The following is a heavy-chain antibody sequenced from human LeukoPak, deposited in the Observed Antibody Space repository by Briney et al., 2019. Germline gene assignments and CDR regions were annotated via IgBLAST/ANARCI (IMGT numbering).Heavy chain of an antibody. D-gene: IGHD2-2*01. CDR3: ARSVCSSTSCYAYLDY. J-gene: IGHJ4*02. V-gene: IGHV1-2*02. CDR2: INPNSGGT. Sequence: GASVKVSCKASGYTFTGYYMHWVRQAPGQGLEWMGWINPNSGGTNYAQKFQGRVTMTRDTSISTAYMELSRLRSDDTAVYYCARSVCSSTSCYAYLDYWGQGTLVTVSS. CDR1: GYTFTGYY.